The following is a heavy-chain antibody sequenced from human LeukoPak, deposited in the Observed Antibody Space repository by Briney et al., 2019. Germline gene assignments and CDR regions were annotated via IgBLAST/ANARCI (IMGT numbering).Heavy chain of an antibody. CDR3: ARDSLGTSSGWFGP. D-gene: IGHD6-19*01. CDR1: GFTSSFYN. CDR2: ISRDSITT. V-gene: IGHV3-48*01. J-gene: IGHJ5*02. Sequence: GGSLSLSCAASGFTSSFYNMNWVRQAPGKGLEWVSYISRDSITTYYADSVKGRFTISRDNAKNSLYLQMNSLGAEDTAVYYCARDSLGTSSGWFGPWGQGTLVTVSS.